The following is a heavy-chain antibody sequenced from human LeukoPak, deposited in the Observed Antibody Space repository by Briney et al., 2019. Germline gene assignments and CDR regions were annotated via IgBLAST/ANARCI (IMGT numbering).Heavy chain of an antibody. V-gene: IGHV1-69*05. CDR2: IIPIFGTA. Sequence: ASVKVSCKASGYIFTDYYMHWVRQAPGQGLEWMGGIIPIFGTANYAQKFQDRVTIITDESTNTAYMELSRLRSEDTAIYYCARVQTGPTGYYYYYMDVWGKGTTVTV. J-gene: IGHJ6*03. CDR3: ARVQTGPTGYYYYYMDV. CDR1: GYIFTDYY.